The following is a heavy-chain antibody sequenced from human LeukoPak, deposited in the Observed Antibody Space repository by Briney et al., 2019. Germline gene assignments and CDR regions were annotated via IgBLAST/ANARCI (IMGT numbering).Heavy chain of an antibody. J-gene: IGHJ6*03. V-gene: IGHV1-8*01. D-gene: IGHD6-13*01. Sequence: ASVKVSCKASGYTFTSYDINWVRQATGQGLEWMGWMNPNSGNTGYAQKFQGRVTITRDTSIGTAYMELSSLRSEDTAVYYCARAGTLFYYYYYMDVWGKGTTVTVSS. CDR3: ARAGTLFYYYYYMDV. CDR2: MNPNSGNT. CDR1: GYTFTSYD.